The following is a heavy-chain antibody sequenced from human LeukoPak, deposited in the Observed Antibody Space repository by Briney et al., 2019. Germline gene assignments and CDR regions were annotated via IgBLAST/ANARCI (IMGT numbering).Heavy chain of an antibody. Sequence: PGRSLRLSCAASGFTFSSYAMHWVRQAPGKGLEWVSGINWNGGSTGYADSVKGRFTISRDNAKKSLYLQMHSLRAEDTATYYCAKDDGWLHYYHWGQGTLVTVSS. D-gene: IGHD3-10*01. CDR3: AKDDGWLHYYH. V-gene: IGHV3-20*04. CDR2: INWNGGST. CDR1: GFTFSSYA. J-gene: IGHJ4*02.